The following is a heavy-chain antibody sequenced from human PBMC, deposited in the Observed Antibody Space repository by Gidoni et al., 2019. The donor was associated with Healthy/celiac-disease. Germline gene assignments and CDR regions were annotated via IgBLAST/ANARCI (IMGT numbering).Heavy chain of an antibody. V-gene: IGHV3-30*03. J-gene: IGHJ6*02. CDR3: AREGGYSYGFVYYYGMDV. D-gene: IGHD5-18*01. CDR1: GFTFSSHG. Sequence: QVQLVESGGGVVQPGRSLRLSCAASGFTFSSHGMHWVRQAPGKGLEWVAVISYDGSNKYYADSVKGRFTISRDNSKNTLYLQMNSLRAEDTAVYYCAREGGYSYGFVYYYGMDVWGQGTTVTVSS. CDR2: ISYDGSNK.